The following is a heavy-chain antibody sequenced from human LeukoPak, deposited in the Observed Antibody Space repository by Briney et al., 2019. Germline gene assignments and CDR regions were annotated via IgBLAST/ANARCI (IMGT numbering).Heavy chain of an antibody. D-gene: IGHD4-17*01. Sequence: ASVKVSCKASGYTFTSYGISWVRQAPGQGLEWMGWISAYNGNTNYAQRLQGRVTMTTDTSTSTAYMELRSLRSDDTAVYYCARDRDYGDYNTQDLFVYWGQGTLVTVSS. CDR2: ISAYNGNT. CDR3: ARDRDYGDYNTQDLFVY. J-gene: IGHJ4*02. CDR1: GYTFTSYG. V-gene: IGHV1-18*01.